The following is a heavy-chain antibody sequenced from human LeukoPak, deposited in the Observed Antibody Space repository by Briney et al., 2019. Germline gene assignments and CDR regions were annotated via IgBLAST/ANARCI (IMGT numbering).Heavy chain of an antibody. CDR2: ISYDGSNK. CDR1: GFTFSSFA. D-gene: IGHD3-16*01. V-gene: IGHV3-30*18. J-gene: IGHJ4*02. CDR3: AKASRGGWVRDLDY. Sequence: GGSLRLSCAASGFTFSSFALHWVRQAPGKGLEWVAVISYDGSNKYYADSVKGRFTISRDNSKNTLYLQMNSLRAEDTAVYYCAKASRGGWVRDLDYWGQGSLVTVSS.